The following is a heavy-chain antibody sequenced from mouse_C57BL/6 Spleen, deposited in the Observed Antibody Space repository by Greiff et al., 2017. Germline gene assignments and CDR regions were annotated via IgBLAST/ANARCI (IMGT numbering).Heavy chain of an antibody. V-gene: IGHV5-6*01. CDR2: ISSGGSYT. CDR3: ARAPYFDY. J-gene: IGHJ2*01. Sequence: EVQRVESGGDLVKPGGSLKLSCAASGFTFSSYGMSWVRQTPDKRLEWVATISSGGSYTYYPDSVKGRFTISRDNAKNTLYLQMSSLKSEDTAMYYCARAPYFDYWGQGTTLTVSS. CDR1: GFTFSSYG.